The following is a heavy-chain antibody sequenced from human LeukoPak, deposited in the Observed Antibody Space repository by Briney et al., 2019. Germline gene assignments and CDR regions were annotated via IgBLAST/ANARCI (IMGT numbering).Heavy chain of an antibody. CDR1: GFTFSSYS. D-gene: IGHD4-17*01. CDR2: ISSSSSYI. J-gene: IGHJ6*02. CDR3: ARAYDYGDKPNYYYYGMDV. Sequence: PGGSLRLSCAASGFTFSSYSMNWVRQAPGKGLEWVSSISSSSSYIYYANSVKGRFTISRDNAKNSLYLQMNSLRAEDTAVYYCARAYDYGDKPNYYYYGMDVWGQGTTVTVSS. V-gene: IGHV3-21*01.